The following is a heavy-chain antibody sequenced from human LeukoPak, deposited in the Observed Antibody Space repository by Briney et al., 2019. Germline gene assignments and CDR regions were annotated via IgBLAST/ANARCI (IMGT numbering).Heavy chain of an antibody. CDR1: GFTLSDFS. V-gene: IGHV3-48*04. J-gene: IGHJ5*02. CDR2: ISGSGRTI. Sequence: PGGSLRLSCAASGFTLSDFSMNWVRQTPGKGLEWISYISGSGRTIYYADSVKGRFTISRDDLKNLLFLQMNSLRTDDTAVYYCVRDFELGRFGPWGQGTLVIVSS. CDR3: VRDFELGRFGP. D-gene: IGHD3-9*01.